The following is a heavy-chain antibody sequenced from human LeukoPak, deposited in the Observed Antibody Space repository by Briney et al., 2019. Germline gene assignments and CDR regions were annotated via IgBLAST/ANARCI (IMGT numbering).Heavy chain of an antibody. CDR3: AKDGPRFGNYYYYMDV. V-gene: IGHV3-43D*03. CDR1: GFTFDDYA. CDR2: ISWDGGST. Sequence: GGSLRLSCAASGFTFDDYAMHWVSQAPGKGLEWVSLISWDGGSTYYADSVKGRFTISRDNSKNSLYLQMNSLRAEDTALYYCAKDGPRFGNYYYYMDVWGKGTTVTVSS. J-gene: IGHJ6*03. D-gene: IGHD3-10*01.